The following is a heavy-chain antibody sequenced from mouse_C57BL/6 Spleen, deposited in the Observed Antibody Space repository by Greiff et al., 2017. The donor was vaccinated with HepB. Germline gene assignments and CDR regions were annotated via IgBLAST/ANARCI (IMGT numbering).Heavy chain of an antibody. J-gene: IGHJ2*01. Sequence: VQLQQPGAELVKPGASVKLSCKASGYTFTSYWMHWVKQRPGQGLEWIGMIHPNSGSTNYNEKFKSKATLTVDKSSSTAYMQLSSLTSEDSAVYYGARPSNWDNYFDYWGQGTTLTVSS. V-gene: IGHV1-64*01. CDR2: IHPNSGST. D-gene: IGHD4-1*02. CDR3: ARPSNWDNYFDY. CDR1: GYTFTSYW.